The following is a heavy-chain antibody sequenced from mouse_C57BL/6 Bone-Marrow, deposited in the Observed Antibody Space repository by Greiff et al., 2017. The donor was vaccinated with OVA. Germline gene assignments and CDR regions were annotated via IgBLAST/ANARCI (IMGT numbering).Heavy chain of an antibody. Sequence: QVQLQQPGAELVKPGASVKLSCKASGYTFTSYWMQWVKQRPGQGLEWIGEIDPSDSYTNYNQKFKGKATLTVDTSSSTAYMQLSSLTSEDSAVYYCARRRITTVVVDYWGQGTTLTVSS. J-gene: IGHJ2*01. D-gene: IGHD1-1*01. CDR2: IDPSDSYT. CDR1: GYTFTSYW. CDR3: ARRRITTVVVDY. V-gene: IGHV1-50*01.